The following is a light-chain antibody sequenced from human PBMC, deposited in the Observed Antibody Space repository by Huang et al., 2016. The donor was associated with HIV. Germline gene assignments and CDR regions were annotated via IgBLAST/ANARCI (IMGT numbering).Light chain of an antibody. Sequence: DIQMTQSPSSLSASVGDRVTITCRASQGITKSLVWYQQKPGKAPKLLLFATSRLERGVPSRFSGSGSRTDFTLTISSLQPEDFATYYCQQYYNTPYTFGQGTKLEIK. J-gene: IGKJ2*01. CDR1: QGITKS. CDR3: QQYYNTPYT. V-gene: IGKV1-NL1*01. CDR2: ATS.